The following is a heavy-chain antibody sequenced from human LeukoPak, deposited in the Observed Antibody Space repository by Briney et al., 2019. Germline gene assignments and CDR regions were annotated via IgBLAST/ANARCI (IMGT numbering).Heavy chain of an antibody. V-gene: IGHV3-15*01. CDR3: TTDLGYCSSTSCYFFDY. Sequence: PGGSLRLSCAASGFTFSSYGMSWVRQAPGKGLEWVGRIKSKTDGGTTDYAAPVKGRFTISRDDSKNTLYLQMNSLKTEDTAVYYCTTDLGYCSSTSCYFFDYWGQGTLVTVSS. D-gene: IGHD2-2*03. CDR1: GFTFSSYG. J-gene: IGHJ4*02. CDR2: IKSKTDGGTT.